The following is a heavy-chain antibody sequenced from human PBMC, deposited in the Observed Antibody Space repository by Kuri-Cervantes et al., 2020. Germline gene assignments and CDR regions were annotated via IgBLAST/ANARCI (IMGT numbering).Heavy chain of an antibody. CDR1: GGSINNYY. D-gene: IGHD6-19*01. Sequence: SETLSLTCTVSGGSINNYYWNWIRQPPGKGLEWIGYIYYSGITNYNPSLRGRVAISLDMSKNQISLNLTSVTAADTAVYYCAGYIIVAGCFDYWGQGILVTVSS. V-gene: IGHV4-59*01. CDR2: IYYSGIT. J-gene: IGHJ4*02. CDR3: AGYIIVAGCFDY.